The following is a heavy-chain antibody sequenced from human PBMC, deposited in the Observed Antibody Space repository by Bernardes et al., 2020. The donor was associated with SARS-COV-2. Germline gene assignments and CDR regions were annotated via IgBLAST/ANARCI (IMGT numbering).Heavy chain of an antibody. J-gene: IGHJ4*02. CDR1: GCSISNHY. CDR3: ARHSPEFTYNSGSRNFIRDYYFDN. Sequence: SETLSLTCSVFGCSISNHYWSWIRQPPGKGLEWIGYIYYSGSTNYNPSLKSRVTMSVDTSKNQVSLKLTSVTAADTAVYYCARHSPEFTYNSGSRNFIRDYYFDNWGQGTQVIVSS. V-gene: IGHV4-59*08. CDR2: IYYSGST. D-gene: IGHD3-10*01.